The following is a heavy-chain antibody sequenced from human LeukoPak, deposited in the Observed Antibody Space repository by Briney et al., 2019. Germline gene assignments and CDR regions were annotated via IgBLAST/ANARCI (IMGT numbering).Heavy chain of an antibody. Sequence: PGGSLRLSCAASGFTFSSYAMTWVRQAPGKGLEWVSGISGSGTSTYYADSVKGRFIISRDNSKNTLYLQMSSLRPEDTAVYYCAKTATRVRGYGMDVWGQGTTVTVSS. CDR1: GFTFSSYA. D-gene: IGHD2-21*02. CDR2: ISGSGTST. J-gene: IGHJ6*02. CDR3: AKTATRVRGYGMDV. V-gene: IGHV3-23*01.